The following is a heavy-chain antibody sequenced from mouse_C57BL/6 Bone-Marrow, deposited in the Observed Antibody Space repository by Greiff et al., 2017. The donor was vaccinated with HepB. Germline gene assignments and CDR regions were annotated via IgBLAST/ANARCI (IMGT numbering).Heavy chain of an antibody. CDR2: ISDGGSYT. J-gene: IGHJ2*01. Sequence: EVMLVESGVGLVKPGGSLKLSCAASGFTFSSYAMSWVRQTPEKRLEWVATISDGGSYTYYPDNVKGRFTISRDNATNNLYLQMSHLKSEDTAMYYCARAGYPYFDYWGRGTTLTVSS. D-gene: IGHD2-2*01. CDR1: GFTFSSYA. V-gene: IGHV5-4*03. CDR3: ARAGYPYFDY.